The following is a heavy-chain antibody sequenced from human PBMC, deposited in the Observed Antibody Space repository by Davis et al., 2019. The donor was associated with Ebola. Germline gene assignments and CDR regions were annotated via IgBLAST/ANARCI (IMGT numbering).Heavy chain of an antibody. D-gene: IGHD1-1*01. Sequence: PGGSLRLSCAASGFTFSDYYMSWIRQAPGKGLEWVSYISSSSSYTNYADSVKGRFTISRDNAKNTLYLQMNSLRAEDTAVYYCATDDETGTKDYWGQGTLVTVSS. CDR3: ATDDETGTKDY. CDR2: ISSSSSYT. J-gene: IGHJ4*02. V-gene: IGHV3-11*06. CDR1: GFTFSDYY.